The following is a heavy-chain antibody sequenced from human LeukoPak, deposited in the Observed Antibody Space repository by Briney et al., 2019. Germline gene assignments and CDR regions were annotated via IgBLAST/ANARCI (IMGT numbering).Heavy chain of an antibody. J-gene: IGHJ3*02. CDR1: GFTFSSSG. D-gene: IGHD2-2*02. CDR3: ARDLRHIVVVPAAIRGSRHAFDI. V-gene: IGHV3-30*02. Sequence: GGSLRLSCAASGFTFSSSGMHWVRQAPGKGLGWVAFIRYDGRNKYYTDSVKGRFTISRDNSKNTLYLQMNSLRAEDTAVYYCARDLRHIVVVPAAIRGSRHAFDIWGQGTMVTVSS. CDR2: IRYDGRNK.